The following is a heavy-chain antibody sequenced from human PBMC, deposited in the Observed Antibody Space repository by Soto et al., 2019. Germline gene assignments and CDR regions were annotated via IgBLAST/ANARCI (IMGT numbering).Heavy chain of an antibody. CDR3: ARGRAGYYGSGSYFVY. D-gene: IGHD3-10*01. Sequence: QVQLQQWGAGLLKPSETLSLTCAVYGGSFSGYYWSWIRQPPGKGLEWIGEINHSGSTNYNPSLKSRVTISVDTYKNQFSLKLSSVTAADTAVYYCARGRAGYYGSGSYFVYWGQGTLVTVSS. CDR1: GGSFSGYY. J-gene: IGHJ4*02. CDR2: INHSGST. V-gene: IGHV4-34*01.